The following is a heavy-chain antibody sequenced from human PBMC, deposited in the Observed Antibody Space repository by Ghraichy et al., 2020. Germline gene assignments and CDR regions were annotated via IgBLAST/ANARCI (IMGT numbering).Heavy chain of an antibody. CDR1: GFTFGSYA. CDR2: INPSGTTT. Sequence: ETLSLTCAASGFTFGSYAMSWVRQTPGKGLDCVSAINPSGTTTYYADSVKGRFTISRDNSKNTLYLQMNSLRADDTALYFCANPYGSGTYYAFDIWGQGTMVSVSS. V-gene: IGHV3-23*01. J-gene: IGHJ3*02. D-gene: IGHD3-10*01. CDR3: ANPYGSGTYYAFDI.